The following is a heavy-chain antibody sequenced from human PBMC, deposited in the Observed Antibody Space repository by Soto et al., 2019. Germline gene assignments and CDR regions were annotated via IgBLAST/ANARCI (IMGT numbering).Heavy chain of an antibody. Sequence: PSETLSLTCTVSGDSINSYYWSWIRQPPGKGLEWIGNIYHSGSTKYNPSLKSRVTISVDTSKTHFSLRLSSVTAADTAVYYCARDGGRYYAMDVWGQGTTVTVS. CDR3: ARDGGRYYAMDV. CDR1: GDSINSYY. D-gene: IGHD3-3*01. J-gene: IGHJ6*02. V-gene: IGHV4-59*01. CDR2: IYHSGST.